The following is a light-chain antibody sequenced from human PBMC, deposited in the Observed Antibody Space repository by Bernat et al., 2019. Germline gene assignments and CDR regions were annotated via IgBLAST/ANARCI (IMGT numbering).Light chain of an antibody. Sequence: SYELTQPPSVSVSPGQTASITCSGDKLGDKYACWYQQKQGQSPVLVIYQDSKRPSGIPERFSGSNSGNTATLTISGTQAMEEADYYCQAWDSSTAFYVFGTGTKVTVL. CDR3: QAWDSSTAFYV. CDR2: QDS. CDR1: KLGDKY. V-gene: IGLV3-1*01. J-gene: IGLJ1*01.